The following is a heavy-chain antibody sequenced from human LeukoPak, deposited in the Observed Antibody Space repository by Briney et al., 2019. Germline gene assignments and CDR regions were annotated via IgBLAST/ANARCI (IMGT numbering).Heavy chain of an antibody. CDR1: GGSISSYY. D-gene: IGHD6-13*01. J-gene: IGHJ6*02. Sequence: SETLSLTCTVSGGSISSYYWSWLRQPPGKGLEWIGYIYYSGSTNYNPSLKSRVTISVDTSKNQFSLKLSSVTAADTAVYYCARFRARYSSSWYKNYYYYGMDVWGQGTTVTVSS. CDR3: ARFRARYSSSWYKNYYYYGMDV. CDR2: IYYSGST. V-gene: IGHV4-59*08.